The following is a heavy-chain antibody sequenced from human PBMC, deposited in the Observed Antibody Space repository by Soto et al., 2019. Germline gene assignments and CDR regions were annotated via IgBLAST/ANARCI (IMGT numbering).Heavy chain of an antibody. D-gene: IGHD4-4*01. CDR3: TRRVRSTGLLDY. CDR1: GNSISGTSSF. V-gene: IGHV4-39*01. J-gene: IGHJ4*02. CDR2: VYYTGST. Sequence: PSETLSITCTVSGNSISGTSSFWAWIRQPPGKNLEWIGSVYYTGSTYYNSSLKSRVSISIDTSKNQFSLSLNSVTAADTAVYYCTRRVRSTGLLDYWGQGALVTVSS.